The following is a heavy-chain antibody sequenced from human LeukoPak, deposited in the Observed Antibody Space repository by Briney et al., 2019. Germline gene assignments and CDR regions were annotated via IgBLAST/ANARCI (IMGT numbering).Heavy chain of an antibody. CDR2: ISTYNGNT. CDR3: ARTLPRSTSCYAS. Sequence: GASVKVSCKASGYSFISYGISWVRQAPGQGLEWMGWISTYNGNTNFAQKVQGRVTMTTDTSTSTAYMELRSLRSDDTAGYYFARTLPRSTSCYASWAQGTLVTASS. D-gene: IGHD2-2*01. V-gene: IGHV1-18*01. CDR1: GYSFISYG. J-gene: IGHJ5*02.